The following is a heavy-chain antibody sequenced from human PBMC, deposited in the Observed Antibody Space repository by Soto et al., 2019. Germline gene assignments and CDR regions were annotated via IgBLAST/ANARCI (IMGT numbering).Heavy chain of an antibody. Sequence: PSESLSLTCTVSGGSISSYYWSWIRQPPGKGPEWIGYIYYSGSTNYNPSLKSRVTISVDTSKNQFSLKLSSVTAADTAVYYCARDIGPMDVWGQGTTVPVSS. CDR3: ARDIGPMDV. CDR1: GGSISSYY. CDR2: IYYSGST. D-gene: IGHD3-10*01. V-gene: IGHV4-59*01. J-gene: IGHJ6*02.